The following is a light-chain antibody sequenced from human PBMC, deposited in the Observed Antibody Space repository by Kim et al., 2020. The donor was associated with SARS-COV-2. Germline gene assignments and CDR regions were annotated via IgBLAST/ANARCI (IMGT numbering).Light chain of an antibody. CDR3: SSYAGSNNLV. Sequence: GPSVTISCTVTSSDVGGYNYVSWYQQHPGKAPKLMIYEVSKRPSGVPDRFSGSKSGNTASLTVSGLQAEDEADYYCSSYAGSNNLVFGGGTQLTVL. CDR1: SSDVGGYNY. V-gene: IGLV2-8*01. CDR2: EVS. J-gene: IGLJ2*01.